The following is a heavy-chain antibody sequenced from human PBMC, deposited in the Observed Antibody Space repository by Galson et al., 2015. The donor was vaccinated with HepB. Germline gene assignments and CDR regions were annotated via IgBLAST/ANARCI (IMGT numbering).Heavy chain of an antibody. Sequence: SVKVSCKASGYTFSSYSITWVRQAPGQGLEWMGWISPYSHYIDYAQKLQGRVTMTTDTSTSTAYMELRSLRSDDTAVYYCARGALIVVVDATPNNWFDPWGQGTLVTVSS. D-gene: IGHD2-15*01. CDR3: ARGALIVVVDATPNNWFDP. CDR1: GYTFSSYS. V-gene: IGHV1-18*01. J-gene: IGHJ5*02. CDR2: ISPYSHYI.